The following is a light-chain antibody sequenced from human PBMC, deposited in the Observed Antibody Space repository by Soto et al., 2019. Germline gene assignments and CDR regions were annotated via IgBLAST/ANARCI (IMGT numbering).Light chain of an antibody. CDR2: GAS. J-gene: IGKJ5*01. Sequence: IVLTQSPGTLSLYPGERATLSCRASQSVSSSYLAWYQQKSGQAPRLLIYGASSRATGIPDRFSGSGSGTDFTLTISRLEPEDFAVYYCQQYGSSRITFGQGTRLEIK. V-gene: IGKV3-20*01. CDR3: QQYGSSRIT. CDR1: QSVSSSY.